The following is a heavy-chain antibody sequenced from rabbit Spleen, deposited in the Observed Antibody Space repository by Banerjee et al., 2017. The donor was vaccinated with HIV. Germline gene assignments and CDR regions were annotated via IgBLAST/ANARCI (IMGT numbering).Heavy chain of an antibody. J-gene: IGHJ4*01. D-gene: IGHD7-1*01. CDR2: IYAGRSVST. CDR1: GFSFSSSYY. Sequence: QSLEESGGDLVKPGASLTLTCTASGFSFSSSYYMCWVRQAPGKGLEWIACIYAGRSVSTYYATWAKGRFTISKTSSTTVTLQMTSLTAADTATYFCTTDPNNFYRNLWGQGTLVTVS. CDR3: TTDPNNFYRNL. V-gene: IGHV1S40*01.